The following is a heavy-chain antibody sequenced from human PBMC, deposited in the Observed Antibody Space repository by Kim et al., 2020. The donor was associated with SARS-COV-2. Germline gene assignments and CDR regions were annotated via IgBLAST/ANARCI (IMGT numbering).Heavy chain of an antibody. V-gene: IGHV6-1*01. CDR3: TRSDIVVVPAAIGSYYYYGMDV. D-gene: IGHD2-2*02. Sequence: SQTLSLTCAISGDSVSSNSAAWNWIRQSPSRGLEWLGRTYYRSKWYNDYAVSVKSRITINPDTSKNQFSLQLNSVTPEDTAVYYCTRSDIVVVPAAIGSYYYYGMDVWGQGTTVTVSS. CDR1: GDSVSSNSAA. J-gene: IGHJ6*02. CDR2: TYYRSKWYN.